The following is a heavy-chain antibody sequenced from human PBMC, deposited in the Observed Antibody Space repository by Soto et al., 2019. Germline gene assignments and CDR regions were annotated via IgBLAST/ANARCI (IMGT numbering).Heavy chain of an antibody. J-gene: IGHJ4*02. Sequence: PSETLSLTCAVSGYSISSCYYWGWIRQPPGKGLEWIGSIYHSGSTYYNPSLKSRVTISVDTSKNQFSLKLSSVTAADTAVYYWASIGSSSSPPFDYWGQGTLVTFSS. D-gene: IGHD6-6*01. CDR2: IYHSGST. CDR1: GYSISSCYY. V-gene: IGHV4-38-2*01. CDR3: ASIGSSSSPPFDY.